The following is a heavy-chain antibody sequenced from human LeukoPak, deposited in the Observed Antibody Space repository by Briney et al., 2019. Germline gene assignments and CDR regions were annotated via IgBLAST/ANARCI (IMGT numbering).Heavy chain of an antibody. J-gene: IGHJ4*02. CDR3: ARVVSAAAVYHFDY. CDR1: GGSISSYY. Sequence: SETLSLTCTVSGGSISSYYWSWIRQPPGKGLEWIGYIYYSGSTNYNPSLKSRVTISVDTSKNQFSLKLSSVTAADTAVYYCARVVSAAAVYHFDYWGQGTLVTVSS. D-gene: IGHD2-2*01. CDR2: IYYSGST. V-gene: IGHV4-59*01.